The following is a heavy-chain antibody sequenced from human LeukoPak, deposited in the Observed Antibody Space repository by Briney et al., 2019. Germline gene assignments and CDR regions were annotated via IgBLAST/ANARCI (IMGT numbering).Heavy chain of an antibody. J-gene: IGHJ4*02. D-gene: IGHD6-19*01. CDR3: ARTPYSSGWYSSNDY. Sequence: PGGSLRLSCAASGIIVSSNYMSWIRQAPGRGLEWVAVIWYDGTNKYYADSVKGRFTISRDNSKNTLFLQMNSLRAEDTAVYYCARTPYSSGWYSSNDYWGQGTVVTVSS. V-gene: IGHV3-33*08. CDR1: GIIVSSNY. CDR2: IWYDGTNK.